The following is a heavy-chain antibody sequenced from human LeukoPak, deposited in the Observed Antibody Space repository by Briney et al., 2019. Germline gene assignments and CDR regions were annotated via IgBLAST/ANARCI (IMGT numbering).Heavy chain of an antibody. CDR2: ISYDGSNK. CDR1: GFTFNNYA. V-gene: IGHV3-30*04. CDR3: AKYSGSYYFDY. J-gene: IGHJ4*02. D-gene: IGHD1-26*01. Sequence: GGSLRLSCAASGFTFNNYAMHWVRQAPGKGLEWVAVISYDGSNKYYADTVKGRFTISRDNSKNTLYLQMNSLRAEDTAVYYCAKYSGSYYFDYWGQGTLVTVSS.